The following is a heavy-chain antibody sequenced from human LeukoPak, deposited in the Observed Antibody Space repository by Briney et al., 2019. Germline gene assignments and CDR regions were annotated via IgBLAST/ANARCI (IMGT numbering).Heavy chain of an antibody. CDR3: ARDLDYYEPL. V-gene: IGHV3-7*01. CDR1: RFTFSSYW. Sequence: GSLRLSCAASRFTFSSYWMSWVRQAPGKGLEWVANIKQDGSEKYYVDSVKGRFTISRDNAKNSLYLQMNSLRAEDTAVYYCARDLDYYEPLWGRGTLVTVSS. CDR2: IKQDGSEK. D-gene: IGHD3-16*01. J-gene: IGHJ2*01.